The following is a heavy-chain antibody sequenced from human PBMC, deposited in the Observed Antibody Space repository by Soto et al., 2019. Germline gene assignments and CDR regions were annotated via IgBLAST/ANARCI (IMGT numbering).Heavy chain of an antibody. V-gene: IGHV4-61*01. CDR2: VYYSWTT. D-gene: IGHD6-19*01. J-gene: IGHJ4*02. CDR1: GGSVSNKTYY. CDR3: ATGRSDSGWYEEHF. Sequence: SETLSLTCSVSGGSVSNKTYYLSWIRHPPGKRLEWIGYVYYSWTTNYNPSLKSRVTISKDASKSQSSLKLSSVTAADTAVYYCATGRSDSGWYEEHFWGRGTMVTVSS.